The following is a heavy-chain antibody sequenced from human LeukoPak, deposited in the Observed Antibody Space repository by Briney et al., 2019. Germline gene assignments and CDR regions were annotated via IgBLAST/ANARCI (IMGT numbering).Heavy chain of an antibody. V-gene: IGHV4-59*12. CDR3: ASRYVGGSGSYFRLLDQ. Sequence: SETLSLTCAVSGGSISTYYWSWIRQPPGKGLEWTGYIHYSGSTNYNPSLKSQVTILVDTSKNHFSLKLSSVTAADTAIYYCASRYVGGSGSYFRLLDQWGQGTLVTVSS. D-gene: IGHD3-10*01. CDR1: GGSISTYY. CDR2: IHYSGST. J-gene: IGHJ4*02.